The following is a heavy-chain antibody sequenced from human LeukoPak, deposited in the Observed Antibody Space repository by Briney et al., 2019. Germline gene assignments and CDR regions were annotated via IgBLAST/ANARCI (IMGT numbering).Heavy chain of an antibody. CDR1: GFSFSSNS. CDR2: IKQDGSEK. Sequence: AGGSLRLSCAASGFSFSSNSMNWVRQAPGRGLEWVANIKQDGSEKYYAASVRGRFTISRDNAKNSLYLQMNSLRADDTAVYYCARDYGDYWGQGTLVSVSS. CDR3: ARDYGDY. D-gene: IGHD3-10*01. J-gene: IGHJ4*02. V-gene: IGHV3-7*03.